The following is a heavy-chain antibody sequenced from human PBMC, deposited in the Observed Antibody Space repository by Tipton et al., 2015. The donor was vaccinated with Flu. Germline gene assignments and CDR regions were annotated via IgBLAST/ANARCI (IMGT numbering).Heavy chain of an antibody. J-gene: IGHJ4*02. CDR3: ARSAQGTGVFFDY. CDR2: MNLNSGDT. D-gene: IGHD2-8*02. V-gene: IGHV1-8*01. CDR1: GFTFTSYD. Sequence: QLVQSGAEVKKPGASVKVSCKASGFTFTSYDINWVRQATGQWLEWMGWMNLNSGDTGYAQNFQGRVTMTRDTSLSTAYLELSSLKFEDTAVYYCARSAQGTGVFFDYWGQGVLVTVSS.